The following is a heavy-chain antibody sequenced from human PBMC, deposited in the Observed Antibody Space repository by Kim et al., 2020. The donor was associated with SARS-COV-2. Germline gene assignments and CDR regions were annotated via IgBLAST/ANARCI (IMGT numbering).Heavy chain of an antibody. D-gene: IGHD2-15*01. V-gene: IGHV3-7*01. CDR3: ARDRKYSLDY. CDR2: IKEDGTEK. Sequence: GGSLRLSCVASGFSFSTNWMSWVRQAPGKGLEWVAKIKEDGTEKYYVESVEGRFTISRDNAENSLFLHMNSLSAEDTAVYYCARDRKYSLDYWGQGTLVTVSS. CDR1: GFSFSTNW. J-gene: IGHJ4*02.